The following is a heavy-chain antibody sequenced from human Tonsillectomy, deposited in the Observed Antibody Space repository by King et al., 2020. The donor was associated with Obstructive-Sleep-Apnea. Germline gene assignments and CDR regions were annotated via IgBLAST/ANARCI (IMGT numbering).Heavy chain of an antibody. CDR1: GGSISSYY. CDR3: ARAPNYYDSSGIYYFEY. D-gene: IGHD3-22*01. Sequence: QLQESGPGLVKPSETLSLTCTVSGGSISSYYWSWIRQPPGKGLEWIGYIYYSGSTKYNPSLKSRVTISVETSKNNVSLTLSSVTAADTAGYYCARAPNYYDSSGIYYFEYWGQGTLVTVSS. V-gene: IGHV4-59*01. CDR2: IYYSGST. J-gene: IGHJ4*02.